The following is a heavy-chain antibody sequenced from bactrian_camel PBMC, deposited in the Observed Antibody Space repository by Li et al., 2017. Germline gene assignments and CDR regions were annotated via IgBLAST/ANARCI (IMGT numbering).Heavy chain of an antibody. D-gene: IGHD5*01. Sequence: HVQLVESGGGSVQAGGSLRLSCAASGAMNRCIGWFRQPPGKEREGVARMTSAGVTTYADYVKGRFTISRDVANDTLYLQMNDLKPEDTARYFCAWDGVYRPGHPPTDYTWWGQGTQVTVS. CDR3: AWDGVYRPGHPPTDYTW. J-gene: IGHJ4*01. CDR2: MTSAGVT. CDR1: GAMNRC. V-gene: IGHV3S53*01.